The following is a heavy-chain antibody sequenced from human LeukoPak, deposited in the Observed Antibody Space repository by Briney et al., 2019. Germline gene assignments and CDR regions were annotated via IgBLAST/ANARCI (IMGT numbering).Heavy chain of an antibody. J-gene: IGHJ4*02. CDR1: GYTFTGHY. CDR3: ARNKKGDRYTYGHDS. CDR2: INPNSGGT. D-gene: IGHD5-18*01. V-gene: IGHV1-2*02. Sequence: ASVKVSCKAYGYTFTGHYMHWVRQAPGQGLEWMGWINPNSGGTNYAQKFQGRVTMTRDTSISTVYMEVSRLRSDDTAVYYCARNKKGDRYTYGHDSWGQGTLVTVSS.